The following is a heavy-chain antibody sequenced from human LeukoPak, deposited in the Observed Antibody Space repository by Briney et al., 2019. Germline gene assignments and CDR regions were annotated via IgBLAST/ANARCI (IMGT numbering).Heavy chain of an antibody. Sequence: GGSLRLSCAASGFTVSRNYMSWVRQAPGKGLEWVSVIYIGGSTYYADSVNSRFNISRDNSKNTLYLQMTSLRGEDTAVYYCVRDFVSSSWMGYWGQGTPVTVSS. CDR3: VRDFVSSSWMGY. D-gene: IGHD6-13*01. J-gene: IGHJ4*02. V-gene: IGHV3-53*01. CDR1: GFTVSRNY. CDR2: IYIGGST.